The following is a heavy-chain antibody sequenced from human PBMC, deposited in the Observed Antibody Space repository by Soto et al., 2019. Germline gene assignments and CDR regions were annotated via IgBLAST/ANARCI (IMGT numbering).Heavy chain of an antibody. CDR3: AKDPTSYDRRAQFAF. J-gene: IGHJ4*02. D-gene: IGHD3-22*01. V-gene: IGHV3-23*01. CDR2: ISGSGGST. CDR1: GFTFSSYA. Sequence: GGSLRLSCAASGFTFSSYAMSWVRQAPGKGLEWVSGISGSGGSTYYADSVKGRFTISRDNSNNTLYLQMNSLRAEDTAVYYCAKDPTSYDRRAQFAFRGQGTLVPVSS.